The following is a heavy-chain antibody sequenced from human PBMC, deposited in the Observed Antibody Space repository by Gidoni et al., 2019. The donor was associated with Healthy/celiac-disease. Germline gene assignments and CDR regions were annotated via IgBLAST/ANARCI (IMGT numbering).Heavy chain of an antibody. CDR3: TTTLAGAIDPDYDYYGMDV. J-gene: IGHJ6*02. Sequence: EVQLVESGGGLVKPGGSLRLSCAASGFTFSNAWMSWVRQAPGKGLEWVGRIKSKTDGGTTDYAAPVKGRFTISRDDSKNTLYLQMNSLKTEDTAVYYCTTTLAGAIDPDYDYYGMDVWGQGTTVTVSS. CDR2: IKSKTDGGTT. D-gene: IGHD2-21*01. V-gene: IGHV3-15*01. CDR1: GFTFSNAW.